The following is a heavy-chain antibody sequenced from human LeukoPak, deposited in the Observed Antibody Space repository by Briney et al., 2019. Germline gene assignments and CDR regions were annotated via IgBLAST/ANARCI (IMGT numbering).Heavy chain of an antibody. Sequence: PSETLSLTCTVSGGSISSYYWSWIRQPAGKGLEWIGRIYTSGSTNYNPSLKSRVTISVDTSKNQFSLKLSSVTAADTAVYYCARHRCSGGSCYSNYYYYMDVWGKGTTVTISS. CDR2: IYTSGST. D-gene: IGHD2-15*01. V-gene: IGHV4-4*07. CDR3: ARHRCSGGSCYSNYYYYMDV. J-gene: IGHJ6*03. CDR1: GGSISSYY.